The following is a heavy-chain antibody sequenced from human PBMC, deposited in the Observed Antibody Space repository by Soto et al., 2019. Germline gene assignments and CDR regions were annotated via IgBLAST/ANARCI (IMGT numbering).Heavy chain of an antibody. D-gene: IGHD3-10*01. CDR2: ISGSGGST. CDR1: GFTFSSYA. Sequence: EVQLLESGGGLVQPGGSLRLSCAASGFTFSSYAMSWVRQAPGKGLEWVSAISGSGGSTYYADSVKGRFTISRDNSKNTLYLQMNSLRDEDTAVYYCAKDQGYGSGSYLNDAFDIWGQGTMVTVSS. V-gene: IGHV3-23*01. CDR3: AKDQGYGSGSYLNDAFDI. J-gene: IGHJ3*02.